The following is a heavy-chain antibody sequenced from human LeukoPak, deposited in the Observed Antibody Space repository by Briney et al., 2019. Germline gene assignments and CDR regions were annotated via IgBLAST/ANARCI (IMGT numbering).Heavy chain of an antibody. Sequence: GGSLRLSCAASGFTCRDYDMYWVRQLTGKGPEWVSVINSAGDAYYPDSVKGRFTVSRDDAKNSLYLQMNSLRAGDTAVYYCTRGGMQRNYYHAMDVWGQGTTVTVSS. CDR2: INSAGDA. CDR1: GFTCRDYD. CDR3: TRGGMQRNYYHAMDV. D-gene: IGHD6-25*01. V-gene: IGHV3-13*01. J-gene: IGHJ6*02.